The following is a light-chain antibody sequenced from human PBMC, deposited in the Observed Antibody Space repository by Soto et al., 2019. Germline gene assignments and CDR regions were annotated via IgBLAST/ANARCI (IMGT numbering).Light chain of an antibody. CDR1: SSDVGGYNY. J-gene: IGLJ1*01. Sequence: QSALTQPASVSESPGQSITVSCTGTSSDVGGYNYVSWYQQHPGKAPKLMIYDVSDRPSGVSNRFSGSKSGNTASLTISGLQAEDEADYYCSSYSSSSTLYDFGTGTKVTVL. CDR3: SSYSSSSTLYD. V-gene: IGLV2-14*01. CDR2: DVS.